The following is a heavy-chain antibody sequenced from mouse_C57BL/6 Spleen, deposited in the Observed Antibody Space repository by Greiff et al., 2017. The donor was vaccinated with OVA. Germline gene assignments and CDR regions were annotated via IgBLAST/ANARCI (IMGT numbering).Heavy chain of an antibody. CDR2: ISSGSSTI. CDR1: GFTFSDYG. V-gene: IGHV5-17*01. CDR3: ARARNCNYFDY. J-gene: IGHJ2*01. Sequence: DVKLVESGGGLVKPGGSLKLSCAASGFTFSDYGMHWVRQAPEKGLEWVAYISSGSSTIYYADTVKGRFTISRDNAKNTLFLQMTSLRSEDTAMYYWARARNCNYFDYWGQGTTLTVSS.